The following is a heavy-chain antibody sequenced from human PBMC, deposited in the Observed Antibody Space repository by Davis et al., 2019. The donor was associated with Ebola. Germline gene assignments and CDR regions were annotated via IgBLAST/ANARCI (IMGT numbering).Heavy chain of an antibody. D-gene: IGHD6-13*01. V-gene: IGHV3-23*01. CDR3: AKPSGIAAAGTDWYFDL. J-gene: IGHJ2*01. CDR1: GFTFRSYA. CDR2: YSGSGGST. Sequence: GESLKISCAASGFTFRSYAMRWVRQAPGTGLEWVSAYSGSGGSTYYADPVKGRFTLASYNSKNTLELQMVSLGAEDTAVYDCAKPSGIAAAGTDWYFDLWGRGTLVTVSS.